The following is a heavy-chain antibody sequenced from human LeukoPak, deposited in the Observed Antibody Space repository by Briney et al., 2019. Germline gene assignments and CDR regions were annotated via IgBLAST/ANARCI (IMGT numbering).Heavy chain of an antibody. CDR1: GGSISSSSYY. V-gene: IGHV4-39*07. CDR2: IYYSGST. J-gene: IGHJ4*02. Sequence: PSETLSLTCTVSGGSISSSSYYWGWIRQPPGKGLEWIGSIYYSGSTYYNPSLKSRVTISVDTSKNQFSLKLSSVTAADTAVYYCARATMYNWNNWGQGTLVTLSS. D-gene: IGHD1/OR15-1a*01. CDR3: ARATMYNWNN.